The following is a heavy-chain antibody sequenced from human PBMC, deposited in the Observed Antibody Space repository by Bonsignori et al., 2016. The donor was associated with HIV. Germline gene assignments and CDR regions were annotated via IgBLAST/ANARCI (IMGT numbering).Heavy chain of an antibody. CDR3: ARGGPKVVRKWYFDL. Sequence: GESLKISCAASGFTFSSYDMHWVRQATGKGLEWVSAIGTAGDTYYPGSVKGRFTISRENAKNSLYLQMNSLRAGDTAVYYCARGGPKVVRKWYFDLWGRGTLVTVSS. CDR1: GFTFSSYD. V-gene: IGHV3-13*01. J-gene: IGHJ2*01. D-gene: IGHD1-14*01. CDR2: IGTAGDT.